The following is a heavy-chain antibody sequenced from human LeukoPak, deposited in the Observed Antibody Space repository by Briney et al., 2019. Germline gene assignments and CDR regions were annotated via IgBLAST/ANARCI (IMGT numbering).Heavy chain of an antibody. D-gene: IGHD6-6*01. CDR1: RVTISSKY. CDR2: IYYSGST. J-gene: IGHJ4*02. V-gene: IGHV4-59*08. CDR3: ARHMEFSSSGNFFDY. Sequence: PSETLSLTCGVSRVTISSKYWSWIRQPPGKPLEWIGYIYYSGSTTYNPSLKSRVTISLDTSKNQFSLKLRSVTAADTAVYYCARHMEFSSSGNFFDYWGQGTLATVSS.